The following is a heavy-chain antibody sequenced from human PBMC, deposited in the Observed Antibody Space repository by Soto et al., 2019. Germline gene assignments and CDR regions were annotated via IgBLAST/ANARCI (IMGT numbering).Heavy chain of an antibody. CDR2: IYYSGST. D-gene: IGHD4-17*01. J-gene: IGHJ4*02. V-gene: IGHV4-59*01. CDR3: ARDSYGDYTFDY. Sequence: LTCTVSGGSISSYYWSWIRQPPGKGLEWIGYIYYSGSTNYNPSLKSRVTISVDTSKNQFSLKLSSVTAADAAVYYCARDSYGDYTFDYWGQGTLVTVSS. CDR1: GGSISSYY.